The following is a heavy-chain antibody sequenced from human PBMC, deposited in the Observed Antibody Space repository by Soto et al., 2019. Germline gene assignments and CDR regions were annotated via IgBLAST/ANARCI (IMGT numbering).Heavy chain of an antibody. CDR3: ARGRMWDFWSGSQIAFDI. D-gene: IGHD3-3*01. V-gene: IGHV4-61*01. CDR2: INYSGST. CDR1: GGSVISGSYY. Sequence: LEILSLTCTVSGGSVISGSYYWSWIRQPPGKGLEWIGYINYSGSTNYNPSLKSRVTISVDTSKNQFSLKLSSVTAADTAVFYCARGRMWDFWSGSQIAFDIWGQGTMVTVSS. J-gene: IGHJ3*02.